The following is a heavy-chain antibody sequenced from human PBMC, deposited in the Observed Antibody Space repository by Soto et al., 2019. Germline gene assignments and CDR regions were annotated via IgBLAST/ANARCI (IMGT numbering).Heavy chain of an antibody. Sequence: QVQLVQSGAEVKKPGASAKVSCKASGYTFTSYDINWVRQATGQGLEWMGWMNPNSGNPGYAQKFQGRVTMTRNTSISTAYMELSSVRSDDTDVYYCARGEGYCSITSCPNNWFDPWGQGTLVTVSS. J-gene: IGHJ5*02. V-gene: IGHV1-8*01. CDR1: GYTFTSYD. CDR3: ARGEGYCSITSCPNNWFDP. CDR2: MNPNSGNP. D-gene: IGHD2-2*01.